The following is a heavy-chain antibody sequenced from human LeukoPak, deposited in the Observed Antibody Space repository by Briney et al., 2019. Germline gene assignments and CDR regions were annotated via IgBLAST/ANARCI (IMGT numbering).Heavy chain of an antibody. Sequence: PSETLSLTCTVSGGSISSYYWSWIRQPPGKGLEWIGYIYYSGSTYYNPSLKSRVTISVDTSKNQFSLKLSSVTAADTAVYYCARYGFWSGSYWGQGTLVTVSS. CDR2: IYYSGST. V-gene: IGHV4-30-4*01. J-gene: IGHJ4*02. CDR3: ARYGFWSGSY. D-gene: IGHD3-3*01. CDR1: GGSISSYY.